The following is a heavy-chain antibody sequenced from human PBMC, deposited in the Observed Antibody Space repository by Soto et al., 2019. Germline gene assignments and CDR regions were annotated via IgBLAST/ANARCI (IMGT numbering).Heavy chain of an antibody. D-gene: IGHD5-18*01. CDR3: ARDVDTAMARESYYYYGMDV. V-gene: IGHV1-69*13. CDR2: IIPIFGTA. CDR1: GGTFSSYA. J-gene: IGHJ6*02. Sequence: ASVKVSCKASGGTFSSYAISWVRQAPGQGLEWMGGIIPIFGTANYAQKFQGRVTITADESTSTAYVELSSLRSEDTAVYYCARDVDTAMARESYYYYGMDVWGQGTTVTVSS.